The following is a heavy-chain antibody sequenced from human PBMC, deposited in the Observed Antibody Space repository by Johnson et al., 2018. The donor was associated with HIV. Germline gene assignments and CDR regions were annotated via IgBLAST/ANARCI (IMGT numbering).Heavy chain of an antibody. Sequence: VQLVESGGGLVQPGGSLRLSCAASGFTVTSNYMSWVRQAPGKGLEWVSVIYSGGSIYYADSVKGRFTISRDNSENTLYLQMNSLRAEDTAVYYCATRATRRAFDIWGQGTMVTVSS. V-gene: IGHV3-66*01. J-gene: IGHJ3*02. CDR2: IYSGGSI. CDR1: GFTVTSNY. CDR3: ATRATRRAFDI.